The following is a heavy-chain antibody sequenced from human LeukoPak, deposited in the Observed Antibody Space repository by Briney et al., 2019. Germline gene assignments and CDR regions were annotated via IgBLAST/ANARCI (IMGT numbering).Heavy chain of an antibody. J-gene: IGHJ3*02. V-gene: IGHV3-48*04. Sequence: GGSLGLSCAASGFTFSSYSMNWVRQAPGKGLEWVSYISSSSSTIYYADSVKGRFTISRDNAKNSLYLQMNSLRAEDTAVYYCARAPGTHPYRGAENTDAFDIWGQGAMVTVSS. CDR3: ARAPGTHPYRGAENTDAFDI. CDR2: ISSSSSTI. CDR1: GFTFSSYS.